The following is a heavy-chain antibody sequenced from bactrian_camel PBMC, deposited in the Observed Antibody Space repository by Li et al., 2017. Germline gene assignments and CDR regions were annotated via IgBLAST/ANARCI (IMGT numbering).Heavy chain of an antibody. CDR1: GYTYSSYC. J-gene: IGHJ4*01. D-gene: IGHD1*01. V-gene: IGHV3S40*01. Sequence: VQLVESGGGSVQAGGSLQLSCAASGYTYSSYCMGWIRQAPGKEREGVAAIFTSDDSTYYTDSVKGRFTISRDNAKNTVYLLMNSLKPEDTAVYYCVKPNPDARGGFDHWGQGTQVTVS. CDR2: IFTSDDST. CDR3: VKPNPDARGGFDH.